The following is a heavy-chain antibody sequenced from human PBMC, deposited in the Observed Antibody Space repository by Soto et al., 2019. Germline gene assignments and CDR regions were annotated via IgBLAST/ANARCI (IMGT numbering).Heavy chain of an antibody. V-gene: IGHV3-15*07. J-gene: IGHJ4*02. CDR3: TSFFQLRGRLFDY. CDR2: IKSSTDGGTA. Sequence: EVQLVESGGGFVESGGSLRLSCAASGFSFKDAWMTWVRQAPGKGLEWVGRIKSSTDGGTADYGAAVKGRFTMSRDDSKDTLYLHMDGLKREDTGVHYCTSFFQLRGRLFDYWGPGIQVNVSS. D-gene: IGHD3-16*01. CDR1: GFSFKDAW.